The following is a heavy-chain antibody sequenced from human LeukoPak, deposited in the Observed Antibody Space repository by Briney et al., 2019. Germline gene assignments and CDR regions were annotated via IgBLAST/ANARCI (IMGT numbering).Heavy chain of an antibody. J-gene: IGHJ4*02. V-gene: IGHV4-39*07. D-gene: IGHD3-10*01. CDR2: IYYSGST. CDR3: AREAYYYGSGTQGDDY. Sequence: KSSETLSLTCTVSGGSISSSSYYWGWIRQPPGKGLEWIGSIYYSGSTYYNPSLKSRATISVDTSKNQFSLKLSSVTAADTAVYYCAREAYYYGSGTQGDDYWGQGTLVTVSS. CDR1: GGSISSSSYY.